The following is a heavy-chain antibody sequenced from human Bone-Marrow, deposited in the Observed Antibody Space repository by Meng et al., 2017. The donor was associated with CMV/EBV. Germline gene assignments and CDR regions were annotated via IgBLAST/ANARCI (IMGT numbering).Heavy chain of an antibody. D-gene: IGHD4/OR15-4a*01. Sequence: SETLSLTCAVYNESVNTYHWSWIRQPPGKGLEWIGEIKNTGISNYNPSLTSRVTISVDTFKNQFSLRLSSVTAADTAVYYCAGSSGVLVARKFFYYGMDVWGQGTTVTVSS. CDR1: NESVNTYH. CDR3: AGSSGVLVARKFFYYGMDV. CDR2: IKNTGIS. J-gene: IGHJ6*02. V-gene: IGHV4-34*01.